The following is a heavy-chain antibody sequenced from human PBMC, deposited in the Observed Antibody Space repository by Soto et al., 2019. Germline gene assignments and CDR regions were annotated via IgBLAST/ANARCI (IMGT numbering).Heavy chain of an antibody. CDR1: GFIFNTYC. J-gene: IGHJ4*02. V-gene: IGHV3-7*01. D-gene: IGHD1-26*01. Sequence: VNLVESGGDLVQPGGSLRLSCAASGFIFNTYCMTWVRQAPGKGLEWVASIKEDGSKIYYVASVEGRFTISRDNAKNTLYLQMSSLGAEDTAVYYCVREAMRGGDYDYWGQGTLVTVSS. CDR2: IKEDGSKI. CDR3: VREAMRGGDYDY.